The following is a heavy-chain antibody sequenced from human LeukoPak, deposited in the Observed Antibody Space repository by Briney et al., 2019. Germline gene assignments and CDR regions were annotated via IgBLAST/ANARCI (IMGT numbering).Heavy chain of an antibody. CDR2: SRNKGNRDNT. CDR1: GFDFSVYY. CDR3: VREYYGGYDY. V-gene: IGHV3-72*01. D-gene: IGHD3-10*01. J-gene: IGHJ4*02. Sequence: PGGSLRLSCAASGFDFSVYYMAWARQAPGKGLEWVGLSRNKGNRDNTEYAASLKGRITISRDDSKNLMHLQMKSLKSEDTAVYYCVREYYGGYDYWGQGTLVTVSS.